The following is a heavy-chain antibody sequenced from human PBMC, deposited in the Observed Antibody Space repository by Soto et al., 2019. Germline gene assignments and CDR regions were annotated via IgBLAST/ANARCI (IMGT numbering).Heavy chain of an antibody. V-gene: IGHV4-59*03. CDR1: GDAISNYY. CDR3: ARGTRARITPFFAY. D-gene: IGHD1-20*01. Sequence: SETLSLTCTVSGDAISNYYCSWIRQTPGRGLEWIGCVHESGSTDYNPSLRGRVIISLHTSKSQFSLSLRSATAADTATYSCARGTRARITPFFAYWGQGIPVTVSS. J-gene: IGHJ4*02. CDR2: VHESGST.